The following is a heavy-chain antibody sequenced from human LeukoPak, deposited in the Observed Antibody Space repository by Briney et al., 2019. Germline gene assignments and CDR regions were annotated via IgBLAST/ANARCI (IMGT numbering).Heavy chain of an antibody. CDR2: INHSGST. V-gene: IGHV4-34*01. CDR3: ARHREMDSYEAFDM. J-gene: IGHJ3*02. CDR1: GGSFSGYY. Sequence: SETLSLTCAVYGGSFSGYYWSWIRQPPGKGLEWIGEINHSGSTNYNASLKSRVTISVDTSNNQLSLKLSSVTAADTAVYYCARHREMDSYEAFDMWGQGTMVTVSS. D-gene: IGHD5-24*01.